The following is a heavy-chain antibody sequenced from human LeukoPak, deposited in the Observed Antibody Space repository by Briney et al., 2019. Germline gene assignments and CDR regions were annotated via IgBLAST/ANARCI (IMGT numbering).Heavy chain of an antibody. Sequence: SQTLSLTCTASGGSISSGGYYWSWIRQHPGKGLEWIGYIYYSGSTYYNPSLKSRVTISVDTSKNQFSLKLSSVTAADTAVYYCARDFTDYGSGSYYYYFDYWGQGTLVTVSS. D-gene: IGHD3-10*01. V-gene: IGHV4-31*03. CDR1: GGSISSGGYY. CDR2: IYYSGST. J-gene: IGHJ4*02. CDR3: ARDFTDYGSGSYYYYFDY.